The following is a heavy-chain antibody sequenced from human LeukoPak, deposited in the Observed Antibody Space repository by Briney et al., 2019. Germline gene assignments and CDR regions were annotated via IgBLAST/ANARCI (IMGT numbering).Heavy chain of an antibody. V-gene: IGHV3-21*01. J-gene: IGHJ4*02. CDR3: ARDSIRRRGHMENYFDY. Sequence: GGSLRLSCAASGFTFSSHSMNWVRQAPGKGLEWVSSISSSSSYIYYADSVKGRFTISRDNAKNSLYLQMNSLRAEDTAVYYCARDSIRRRGHMENYFDYWGQGTLVTVSS. CDR1: GFTFSSHS. D-gene: IGHD2-21*01. CDR2: ISSSSSYI.